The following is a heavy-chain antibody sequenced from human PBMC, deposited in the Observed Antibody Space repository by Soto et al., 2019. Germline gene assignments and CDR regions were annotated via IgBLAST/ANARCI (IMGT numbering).Heavy chain of an antibody. D-gene: IGHD2-8*01. J-gene: IGHJ4*02. Sequence: EVQLLESGGGLVQPGGSLRLSCVASGFTFSNYAMTWVRQAPGKGMGRVSAIRGSGAETFYGDSVRGRFTISRDNSKRTLYLQMNSLRAEDTAVYYCAKGDQERQWVFLHNWGQGTLVTVSS. CDR1: GFTFSNYA. CDR2: IRGSGAET. V-gene: IGHV3-23*01. CDR3: AKGDQERQWVFLHN.